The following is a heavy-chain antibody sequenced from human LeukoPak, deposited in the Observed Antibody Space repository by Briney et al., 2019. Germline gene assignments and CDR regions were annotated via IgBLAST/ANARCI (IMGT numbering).Heavy chain of an antibody. D-gene: IGHD3-10*01. V-gene: IGHV1-69*05. Sequence: GASVKVSCKASGGTFSSYAISCVRQAPGQGLEWMGRIIPIFGTANYAQKFQGRVTITTDESTSTAYMELSSLRSEDTAVYYCAREGRRITMVRGVNYFDYWGQGTLVTVSS. CDR3: AREGRRITMVRGVNYFDY. J-gene: IGHJ4*02. CDR1: GGTFSSYA. CDR2: IIPIFGTA.